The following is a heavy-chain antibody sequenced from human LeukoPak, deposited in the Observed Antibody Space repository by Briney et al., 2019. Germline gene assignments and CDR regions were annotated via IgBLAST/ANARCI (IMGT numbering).Heavy chain of an antibody. J-gene: IGHJ4*02. CDR1: GYTFTSYG. D-gene: IGHD3-22*01. V-gene: IGHV1-18*01. Sequence: ASVKVSCKASGYTFTSYGISWVRQAPGQGHGWMGWISAYNGNTNYAQKLQGRVTMTTDTSTSTAYMELRSLRSDDTAVYYCARDGSITMNLVSDYWGQGTLVTVSS. CDR3: ARDGSITMNLVSDY. CDR2: ISAYNGNT.